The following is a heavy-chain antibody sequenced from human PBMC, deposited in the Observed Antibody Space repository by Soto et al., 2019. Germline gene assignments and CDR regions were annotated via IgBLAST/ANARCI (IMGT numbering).Heavy chain of an antibody. D-gene: IGHD2-15*01. CDR1: GYTFTSYA. Sequence: QVQLVQSGAEVKKPGASVKVSCKASGYTFTSYAMHWVRQAPGQRLEWMGWINAGNGNTKYSQKFQGRVTITRDTSASTVYMELSSLRSEDTAVYYCARVDCSGGSCYPNYYYYYGMDVWGQGTTVTVSS. J-gene: IGHJ6*02. CDR3: ARVDCSGGSCYPNYYYYYGMDV. V-gene: IGHV1-3*01. CDR2: INAGNGNT.